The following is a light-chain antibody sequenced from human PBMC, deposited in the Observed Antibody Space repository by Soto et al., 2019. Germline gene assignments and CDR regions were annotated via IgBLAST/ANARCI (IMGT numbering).Light chain of an antibody. CDR2: AAS. CDR1: QNVNRY. V-gene: IGKV1-39*01. CDR3: QQSYSIPQT. J-gene: IGKJ1*01. Sequence: IQLTQSPSSLSASVGDRVTITCRTSQNVNRYLNWYQQQPGKAPKLLIYAASILQSGVPSRFSGSGSGKDFTLAISSLQPEDFTTYYCQQSYSIPQTFGHGTKVEIK.